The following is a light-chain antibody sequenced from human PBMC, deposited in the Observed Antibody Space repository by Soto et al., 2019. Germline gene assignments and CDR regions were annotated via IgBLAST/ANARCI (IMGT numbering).Light chain of an antibody. CDR1: QSVSNN. Sequence: IVLTQSPGTLSLSPGERATLSCRASQSVSNNYLAWYQQKPGQAPRLLIYGASNRATGIPDRFSGSGSGTDFTLTISSLQSEDFAVYYCQQYNNWPITFGQGTRLEIK. CDR2: GAS. J-gene: IGKJ5*01. CDR3: QQYNNWPIT. V-gene: IGKV3D-15*01.